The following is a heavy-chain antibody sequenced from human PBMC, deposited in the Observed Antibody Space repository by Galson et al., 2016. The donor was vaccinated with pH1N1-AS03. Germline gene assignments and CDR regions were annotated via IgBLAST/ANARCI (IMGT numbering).Heavy chain of an antibody. V-gene: IGHV3-7*04. CDR1: GFTFSSYW. CDR3: ARAGIAASYLHCDYLDV. Sequence: SLRLSCAASGFTFSSYWMSWVRQAPGKGLEWVANIKEDGSEKYYVDSVKGRFTISRDNGKNSLYLQMNSLRAEDTAVDFCARAGIAASYLHCDYLDVWGKGATVTVSS. J-gene: IGHJ6*03. CDR2: IKEDGSEK. D-gene: IGHD6-25*01.